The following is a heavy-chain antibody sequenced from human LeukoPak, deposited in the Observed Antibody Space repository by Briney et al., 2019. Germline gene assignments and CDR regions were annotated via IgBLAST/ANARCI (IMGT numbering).Heavy chain of an antibody. Sequence: ASVKVSCKASGGTFSSYSMNWVRQAPGKGLEWVSSISSSSSYIYYADSVKGRFTISRDNAKNSLYLQMNSLRAEDTAVYYCARERGVVPAAMFYYWGQGTLVTVSS. CDR1: GGTFSSYS. CDR2: ISSSSSYI. CDR3: ARERGVVPAAMFYY. D-gene: IGHD2-2*01. V-gene: IGHV3-21*01. J-gene: IGHJ4*02.